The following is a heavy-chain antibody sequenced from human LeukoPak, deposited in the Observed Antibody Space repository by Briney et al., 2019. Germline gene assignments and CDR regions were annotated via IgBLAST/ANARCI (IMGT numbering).Heavy chain of an antibody. J-gene: IGHJ4*02. Sequence: PGGSLRLSCAASGFTFSSYWMSWVRQAPGKGLEWVANIKQDGSEKYYVDSVKGRFTISRDNAKNSLYLQMNSLRAEDTAVYYCAREGADILTGYDPFLFDYWGQGTLVTVSS. CDR3: AREGADILTGYDPFLFDY. D-gene: IGHD3-9*01. CDR2: IKQDGSEK. CDR1: GFTFSSYW. V-gene: IGHV3-7*01.